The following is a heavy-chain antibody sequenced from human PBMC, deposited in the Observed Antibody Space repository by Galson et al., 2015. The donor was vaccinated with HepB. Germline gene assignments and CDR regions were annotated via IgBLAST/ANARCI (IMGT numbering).Heavy chain of an antibody. Sequence: SVKVSCKASGGIFNNYAINWVRQAPGQGLEWMGSIIPIFDTASYAQKFQGRVTITADKSTSTAYMELTSLRSEDTAVYYCAREKRDDRRIKIFGVVISNWFDPWGQGTLVTVSS. D-gene: IGHD3-3*01. CDR3: AREKRDDRRIKIFGVVISNWFDP. J-gene: IGHJ5*02. CDR2: IIPIFDTA. V-gene: IGHV1-69*06. CDR1: GGIFNNYA.